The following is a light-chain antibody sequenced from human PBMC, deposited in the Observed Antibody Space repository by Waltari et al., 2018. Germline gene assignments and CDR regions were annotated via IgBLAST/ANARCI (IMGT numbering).Light chain of an antibody. CDR1: SRHSSYA. J-gene: IGLJ3*02. CDR3: QTWDTGSWV. Sequence: QIVLTQSPSASASLGASVKLTCTLSSRHSSYAIAWHQQQTGKGPRYLMRRNSDGSHSKGDGIPDRFSGSTSGAERHLTISSLQSDDEADYYGQTWDTGSWVFGGGTKLTVL. CDR2: RNSDGSH. V-gene: IGLV4-69*01.